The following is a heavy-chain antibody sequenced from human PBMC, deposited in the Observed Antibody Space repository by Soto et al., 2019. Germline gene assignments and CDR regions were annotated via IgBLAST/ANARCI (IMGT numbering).Heavy chain of an antibody. CDR2: IRSRSNGYAT. CDR3: SRPGYSNYHSDY. CDR1: GFTLSGSV. J-gene: IGHJ4*02. V-gene: IGHV3-73*01. D-gene: IGHD4-4*01. Sequence: SGGSLRLSCAASGFTLSGSVIYWVRQPSGKGLEWVGRIRSRSNGYATAYAASVRGRFTISRDDSKNTAYLQMNSLKTEDTAVYYCSRPGYSNYHSDYRGQGPLVTVSS.